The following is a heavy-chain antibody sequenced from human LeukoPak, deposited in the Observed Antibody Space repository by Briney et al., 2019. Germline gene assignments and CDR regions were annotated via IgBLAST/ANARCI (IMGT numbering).Heavy chain of an antibody. V-gene: IGHV4-34*01. J-gene: IGHJ6*03. CDR2: INHSGRT. CDR1: GGSFSGYY. Sequence: SETLSLTCAVYGGSFSGYYWSWIRQPPGKGLEWIGEINHSGRTNYNPSLKSRVTISADTSKNQFSLKLSSVTAADTAVYYCARGARGNWNYSDYYYYYMDVWGKGTTVTVSS. D-gene: IGHD1-7*01. CDR3: ARGARGNWNYSDYYYYYMDV.